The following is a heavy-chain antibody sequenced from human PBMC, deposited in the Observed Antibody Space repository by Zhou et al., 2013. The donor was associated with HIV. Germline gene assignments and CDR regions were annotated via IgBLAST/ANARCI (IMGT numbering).Heavy chain of an antibody. CDR3: ASDDSSSWSTALDY. J-gene: IGHJ4*02. CDR1: GYTFSYRY. CDR2: ITPFNGNT. V-gene: IGHV1-45*02. Sequence: QMQLVQSGAEVKKTGSSVKVSCKASGYTFSYRYLHWVRQAPGQALEWMGWITPFNGNTNYAQKFQDRVTITRDRSMSTAYMELSSLRSEDTAMYYXASDDSSSWSTALDYWGQGTLVTVSS. D-gene: IGHD6-13*01.